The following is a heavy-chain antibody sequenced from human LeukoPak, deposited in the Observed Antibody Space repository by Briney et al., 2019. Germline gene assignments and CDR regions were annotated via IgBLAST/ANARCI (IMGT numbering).Heavy chain of an antibody. D-gene: IGHD4-11*01. V-gene: IGHV3-30*04. CDR2: ISYDGSNK. J-gene: IGHJ6*04. CDR1: GFTFSSYA. Sequence: GGSLRLSCAASGFTFSSYAMHWVRKAPGKWLDWVAVISYDGSNKYYADSVKGRFTISRDNSKNTLYLQMNSLRAEDTAVYYCARGSVTTFYYYGMDLWGKGTTVTVSS. CDR3: ARGSVTTFYYYGMDL.